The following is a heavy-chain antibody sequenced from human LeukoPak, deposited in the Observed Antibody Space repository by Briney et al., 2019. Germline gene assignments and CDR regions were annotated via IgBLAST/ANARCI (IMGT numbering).Heavy chain of an antibody. J-gene: IGHJ4*02. CDR3: ARGSYSSSSLPFDY. Sequence: PGGSLRLSCAASGFTFSSYGMHWVRQAPGKGLVWVSRINADGSTTTYADSVKGRFRISRDSARNTLYLQMNSLRAEDTAVYYCARGSYSSSSLPFDYWGQGTLVTVSS. D-gene: IGHD6-6*01. V-gene: IGHV3-74*01. CDR2: INADGSTT. CDR1: GFTFSSYG.